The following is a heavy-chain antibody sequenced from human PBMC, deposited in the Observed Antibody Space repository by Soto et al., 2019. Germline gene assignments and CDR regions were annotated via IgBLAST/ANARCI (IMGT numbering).Heavy chain of an antibody. V-gene: IGHV1-18*01. J-gene: IGHJ3*02. D-gene: IGHD2-15*01. CDR3: ARGSQSDIVVVVDAFDI. Sequence: ASVKVSCKASGYTFTSYGISWVRQAPGQGLEWMGWISAYNGNTNYAQKLQGRVTMTTDTSTSTAYMELSRLRSDDTAVYYCARGSQSDIVVVVDAFDIWGQGTMVTVSS. CDR1: GYTFTSYG. CDR2: ISAYNGNT.